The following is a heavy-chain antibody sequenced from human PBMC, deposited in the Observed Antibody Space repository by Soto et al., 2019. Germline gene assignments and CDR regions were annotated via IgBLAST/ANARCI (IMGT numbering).Heavy chain of an antibody. CDR2: IWYDGSNK. D-gene: IGHD4-17*01. CDR3: ASCHDYGDHAADY. J-gene: IGHJ4*02. V-gene: IGHV3-33*01. CDR1: GFTFSNYA. Sequence: QVQLVESGGGMVQPGRSLRLSCTASGFTFSNYAMHWVRQAPGKGLEWVAVIWYDGSNKYYADSVKGRLTISRDNSKNTLYLQMNSLRAEDTAVYYCASCHDYGDHAADYWGQGTLVTVSS.